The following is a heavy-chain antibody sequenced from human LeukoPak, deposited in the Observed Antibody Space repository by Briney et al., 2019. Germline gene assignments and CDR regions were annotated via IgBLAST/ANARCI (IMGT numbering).Heavy chain of an antibody. CDR3: ARRTVTTFAFDI. J-gene: IGHJ3*02. Sequence: KFQGRVTITRDTSASTAYMELSSLRSEDTAVYYCARRTVTTFAFDIWGQGTMVTVSS. D-gene: IGHD4-17*01. V-gene: IGHV1-3*01.